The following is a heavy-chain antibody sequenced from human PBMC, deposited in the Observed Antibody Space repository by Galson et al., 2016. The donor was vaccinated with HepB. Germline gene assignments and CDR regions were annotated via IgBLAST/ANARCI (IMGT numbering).Heavy chain of an antibody. CDR1: GFTFTHHQ. CDR2: IEPDGSRP. V-gene: IGHV3-74*01. J-gene: IGHJ4*02. Sequence: SLRLSCAVSGFTFTHHQMHWVRQLPGKGLVWVSRIEPDGSRPIYADSVEGRFTISRDNAENMLYLQMDSLRADDTAVYYCARDLSGPDYWGQGTPVTVSS. CDR3: ARDLSGPDY.